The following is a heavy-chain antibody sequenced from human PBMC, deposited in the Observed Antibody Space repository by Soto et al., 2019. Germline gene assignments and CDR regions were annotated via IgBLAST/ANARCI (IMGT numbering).Heavy chain of an antibody. J-gene: IGHJ4*02. CDR2: IYGSSSTI. CDR3: ARDRPVDY. V-gene: IGHV3-48*02. Sequence: LRLSCAGSGFTFSAFSMNWVRQAPGKGLEWISYIYGSSSTIYYADSVKGRFSISRDNAKSSVYLQMNNLTHEDTAVYYCARDRPVDYWGQGTPVTVSS. CDR1: GFTFSAFS.